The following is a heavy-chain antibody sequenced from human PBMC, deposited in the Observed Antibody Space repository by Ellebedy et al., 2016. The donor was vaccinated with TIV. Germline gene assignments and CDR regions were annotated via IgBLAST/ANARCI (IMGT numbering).Heavy chain of an antibody. D-gene: IGHD6-13*01. Sequence: GGSLRLXXAASGFTFSDYAMNWVRQAPGKGLEWVSGISHSGETPYYPVSAKGRFTISRDNSNNMLFLHMTGLRAEDTARYYCAKLMDSSTWYLYYGMDVWGQGTTVTVS. CDR2: ISHSGETP. J-gene: IGHJ6*02. V-gene: IGHV3-23*01. CDR3: AKLMDSSTWYLYYGMDV. CDR1: GFTFSDYA.